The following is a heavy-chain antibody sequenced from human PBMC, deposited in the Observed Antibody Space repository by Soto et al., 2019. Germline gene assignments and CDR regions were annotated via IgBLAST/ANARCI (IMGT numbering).Heavy chain of an antibody. Sequence: SETLSLTCTVSGASISSYYWSWIRQPAGKGLEWIGRIYASGTNYNPSLKSRVIMSVDTSKNQFSLNLNSVTAVDTAVYYCARERGDDSGGYYFDYWGQGTLVTVSS. D-gene: IGHD3-22*01. CDR2: IYASGT. J-gene: IGHJ4*02. CDR1: GASISSYY. CDR3: ARERGDDSGGYYFDY. V-gene: IGHV4-4*07.